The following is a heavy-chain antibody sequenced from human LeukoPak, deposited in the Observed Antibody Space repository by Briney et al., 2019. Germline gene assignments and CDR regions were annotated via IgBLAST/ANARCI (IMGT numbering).Heavy chain of an antibody. CDR1: GYTFTGYY. D-gene: IGHD3-10*01. J-gene: IGHJ4*02. V-gene: IGHV1-2*02. Sequence: ASVKVSCKASGYTFTGYYMHWVRQAPGQGLGWMGWINPNSGGTNYAQKFQGRVTMTRDTSISTAYMELSRLRSDDTAVYYCAGDYSGSGSKIDYWGQGTLVTVSS. CDR3: AGDYSGSGSKIDY. CDR2: INPNSGGT.